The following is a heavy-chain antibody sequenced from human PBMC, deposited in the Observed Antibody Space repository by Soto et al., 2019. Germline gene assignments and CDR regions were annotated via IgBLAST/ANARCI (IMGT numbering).Heavy chain of an antibody. J-gene: IGHJ4*02. Sequence: GGSLRLSCAASRFTFDGYAMSWVRQAPGKGLQWVSSIGGSGDGTYYADSVKGRFTISRDNSKNTLYLQMNSLRAEDTAVYYCARAREVTFVRMPSSHWGQGTLVTVSS. CDR2: IGGSGDGT. CDR1: RFTFDGYA. CDR3: ARAREVTFVRMPSSH. V-gene: IGHV3-23*01. D-gene: IGHD2-21*02.